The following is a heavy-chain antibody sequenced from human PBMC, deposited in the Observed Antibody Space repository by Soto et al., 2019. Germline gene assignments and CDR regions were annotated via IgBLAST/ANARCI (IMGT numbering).Heavy chain of an antibody. Sequence: ASGKVSCKASGYSVTDYHIHCVRQAPGQVLEWLGRINPKSGGTSTAQKFQGWVTMTTDTSISTASMELTRLTSDDTAIYYCARGDSTDCSNGVCSFFYNRDMDVWGQGTTVTVSS. CDR3: ARGDSTDCSNGVCSFFYNRDMDV. J-gene: IGHJ6*02. CDR1: GYSVTDYH. D-gene: IGHD2-8*01. CDR2: INPKSGGT. V-gene: IGHV1-2*04.